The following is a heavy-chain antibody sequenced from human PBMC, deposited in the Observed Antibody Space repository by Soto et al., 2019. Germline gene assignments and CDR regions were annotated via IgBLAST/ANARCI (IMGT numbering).Heavy chain of an antibody. V-gene: IGHV3-23*01. CDR1: GFTFSSYA. CDR3: AKDHNEGVRFLEWSYYYYGMDV. CDR2: ISGSGGST. Sequence: PGGSLRLSCAASGFTFSSYAMSWVLQAPWKGLEWVSAISGSGGSTYYADSVKGRFTISRDNSKNTLYLQMNSLRAEDTAVYYCAKDHNEGVRFLEWSYYYYGMDVWGQGTTVTVSS. J-gene: IGHJ6*02. D-gene: IGHD3-3*01.